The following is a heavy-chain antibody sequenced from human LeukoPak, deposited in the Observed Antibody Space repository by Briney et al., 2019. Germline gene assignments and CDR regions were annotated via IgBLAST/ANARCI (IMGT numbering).Heavy chain of an antibody. CDR2: INWNGGST. CDR3: ARGEGPDYGDY. J-gene: IGHJ4*02. Sequence: GGSLRLSCAASGFTFDDYGMSWVRQAPGKGLEWVSGINWNGGSTGYADSVKGQFTISRDNAKNSLYLQMNSLRAEDTALYYCARGEGPDYGDYWGQGTLVTVSS. D-gene: IGHD4-17*01. CDR1: GFTFDDYG. V-gene: IGHV3-20*04.